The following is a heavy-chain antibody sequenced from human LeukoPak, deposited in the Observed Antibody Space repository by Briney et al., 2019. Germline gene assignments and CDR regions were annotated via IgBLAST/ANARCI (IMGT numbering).Heavy chain of an antibody. CDR3: ARSPTAINGYFDP. V-gene: IGHV3-23*01. J-gene: IGHJ5*02. D-gene: IGHD2-2*01. CDR2: ISGGGGST. CDR1: RFTFSSYA. Sequence: SGGSLRLSCAASRFTFSSYAMSWVRQAPGKGLEWVSTISGGGGSTYYAGSVKGRFTISRDNSKNTLYLQMNSLRADDTAVYYCARSPTAINGYFDPWGQGTLVTVSS.